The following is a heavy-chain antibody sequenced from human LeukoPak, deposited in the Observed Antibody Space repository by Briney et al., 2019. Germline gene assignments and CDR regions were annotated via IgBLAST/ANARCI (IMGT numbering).Heavy chain of an antibody. CDR3: ARDAVVGATTRRLGY. J-gene: IGHJ4*02. Sequence: ASVKVSCMASGYTFTSYYMHWVRQAPGQGLEWMGIINPSGGSTSYAQKFQGRVTMTRDTSTSTVYMELSSLRSEDTAVYYCARDAVVGATTRRLGYWGQGTLVTVSS. CDR2: INPSGGST. V-gene: IGHV1-46*01. D-gene: IGHD1-26*01. CDR1: GYTFTSYY.